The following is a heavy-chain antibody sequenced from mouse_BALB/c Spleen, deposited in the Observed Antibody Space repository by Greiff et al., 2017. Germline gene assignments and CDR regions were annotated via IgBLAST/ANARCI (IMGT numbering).Heavy chain of an antibody. J-gene: IGHJ3*01. D-gene: IGHD2-2*01. Sequence: EVMLVESGPGLVKPSQSLSLTCTATGYSITSDYAWNWIRQFPGNKLEWMGYISYSGSTSYNPSLKSRISITRDTSKNQFFLQLNSVTTEDTATYYCARSYGYGVAYWGQGTLVTVSA. CDR3: ARSYGYGVAY. V-gene: IGHV3-2*02. CDR1: GYSITSDYA. CDR2: ISYSGST.